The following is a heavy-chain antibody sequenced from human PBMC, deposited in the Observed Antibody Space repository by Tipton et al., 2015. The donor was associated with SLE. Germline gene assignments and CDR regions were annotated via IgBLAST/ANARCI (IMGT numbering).Heavy chain of an antibody. CDR1: DSSISSNF. J-gene: IGHJ3*01. Sequence: TLSLTCIVSDSSISSNFWSWIRQSPGKELEWIGSFYHSGNTYYNPSLTSRVTISADTSKNQFSLRLTSVTAADTALYYCGRARVGMGYVFDVWGQGTMVTVSS. V-gene: IGHV4-38-2*02. D-gene: IGHD5-24*01. CDR2: FYHSGNT. CDR3: GRARVGMGYVFDV.